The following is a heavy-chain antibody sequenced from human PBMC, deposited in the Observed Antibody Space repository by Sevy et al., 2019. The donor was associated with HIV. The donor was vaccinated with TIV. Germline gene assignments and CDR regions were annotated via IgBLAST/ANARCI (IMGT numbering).Heavy chain of an antibody. Sequence: SETLSLTCTVSGDSISGYYWSWIRQSPGKGLQWIEYIYYNGRTNYDPSLKSRVIISTDTPKNQFSLKLSSVTAADTAIYYCARAAANYYYAMDVWGQGTTVTVSS. CDR3: ARAAANYYYAMDV. V-gene: IGHV4-59*01. CDR1: GDSISGYY. CDR2: IYYNGRT. J-gene: IGHJ6*02.